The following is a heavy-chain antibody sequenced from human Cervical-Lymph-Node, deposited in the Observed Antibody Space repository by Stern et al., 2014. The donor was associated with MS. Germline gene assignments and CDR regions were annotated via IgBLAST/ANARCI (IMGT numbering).Heavy chain of an antibody. CDR3: ATSDNLDN. V-gene: IGHV1-69*09. Sequence: QMQLVQSGAEVKKSGSSVKVSCKASGGSFNSYVVNWMRQAPGQGLEWMGKIIPILDEANYAQNFQGRVTITADKSTSTAYMELSSLRSEDTAVYYCATSDNLDNWGQGTLVTVSS. D-gene: IGHD1-1*01. J-gene: IGHJ4*02. CDR2: IIPILDEA. CDR1: GGSFNSYV.